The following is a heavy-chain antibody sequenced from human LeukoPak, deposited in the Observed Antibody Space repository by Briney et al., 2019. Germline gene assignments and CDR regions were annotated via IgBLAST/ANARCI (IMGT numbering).Heavy chain of an antibody. CDR2: IYYSGST. CDR1: DGSISSSSYY. CDR3: ARPISGWYAYFDY. Sequence: SETLSLTCTVSDGSISSSSYYWGWIRQPPGKGLEWIGSIYYSGSTYYNPSLKSRVTISVDTSKNQFSLKLTSVTAADTAVYYWARPISGWYAYFDYWGQGTLVSVSS. J-gene: IGHJ4*02. D-gene: IGHD6-19*01. V-gene: IGHV4-39*01.